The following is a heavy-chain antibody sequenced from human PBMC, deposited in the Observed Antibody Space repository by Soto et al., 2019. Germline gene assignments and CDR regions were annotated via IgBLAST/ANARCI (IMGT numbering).Heavy chain of an antibody. CDR2: IYYSGST. Sequence: QVQLQESGPGLVKPSQTLSLTCTVSGGSISSGGYYWSWIRQHPGKGLEWIGYIYYSGSTYYNPFLKSRVTISGATSKNQFSLKLSSVTAADTAVYYCARTLPYCGGDCYPAGFDYWGQGTLVPVSS. D-gene: IGHD2-21*02. CDR1: GGSISSGGYY. J-gene: IGHJ4*02. V-gene: IGHV4-31*03. CDR3: ARTLPYCGGDCYPAGFDY.